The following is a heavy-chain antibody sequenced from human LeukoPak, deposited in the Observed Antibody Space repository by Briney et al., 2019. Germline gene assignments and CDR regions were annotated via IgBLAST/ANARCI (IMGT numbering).Heavy chain of an antibody. Sequence: PSETLSLTCSVSGDSISGFYWNWIRQSPGKGLEWIGNIHYSGNSNYNPSLKSRVTISIDTSRKQFFLKLSSVTAADTAVYYCXXAPNSNWFDFWGQGTQVTVSS. CDR3: XXAPNSNWFDF. CDR1: GDSISGFY. J-gene: IGHJ5*01. CDR2: IHYSGNS. D-gene: IGHD2-8*01. V-gene: IGHV4-59*08.